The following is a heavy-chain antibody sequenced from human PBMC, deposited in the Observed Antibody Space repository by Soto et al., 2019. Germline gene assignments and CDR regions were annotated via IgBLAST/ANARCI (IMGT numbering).Heavy chain of an antibody. D-gene: IGHD4-4*01. V-gene: IGHV1-18*01. J-gene: IGHJ4*02. CDR3: ARVESRLDYSTTPFDS. Sequence: QVHLVQPGTEVKKPGASVRVSCKASGYIFSDFGITWVRQAPGQGLEWLGWISVDNGKAHYGQKFQGRVTMTTDTTTNTAYMDLQRPKSDDTAVYYCARVESRLDYSTTPFDSWGQGTLVTVSS. CDR1: GYIFSDFG. CDR2: ISVDNGKA.